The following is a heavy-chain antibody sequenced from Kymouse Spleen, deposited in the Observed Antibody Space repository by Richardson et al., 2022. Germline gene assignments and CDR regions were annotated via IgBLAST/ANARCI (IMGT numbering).Heavy chain of an antibody. Sequence: QVQLQQWGAGLLKPSETLSLTCAVYGGSFSGYYWSWIRQPPGKGLEWIGEINHSGSTNYNPSLKSRVTISVDTSKNQFSLKLSSVTAADTAVYYCARGGGSGRRYYYYYGMDVWGQGTTVTVSS. D-gene: IGHD3-10*01. CDR1: GGSFSGYY. J-gene: IGHJ6*02. CDR3: ARGGGSGRRYYYYYGMDV. V-gene: IGHV4-34*01. CDR2: INHSGST.